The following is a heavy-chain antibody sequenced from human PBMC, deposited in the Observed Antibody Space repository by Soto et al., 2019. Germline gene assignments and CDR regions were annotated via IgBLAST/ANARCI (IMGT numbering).Heavy chain of an antibody. J-gene: IGHJ5*02. CDR3: AQTEDGGRSRTPAGWFDA. D-gene: IGHD2-15*01. V-gene: IGHV2-26*01. CDR1: GFSLSNAGMG. CDR2: IFSNDER. Sequence: QVTLKESGPVLVKPTETLTLTCTVSGFSLSNAGMGVSWIPQPPGKALEWLAHIFSNDERRFSTSLKNRLSISKDTSNSQVVLIMTNMDPVDTATYYCAQTEDGGRSRTPAGWFDAWGQGTLVTVSS.